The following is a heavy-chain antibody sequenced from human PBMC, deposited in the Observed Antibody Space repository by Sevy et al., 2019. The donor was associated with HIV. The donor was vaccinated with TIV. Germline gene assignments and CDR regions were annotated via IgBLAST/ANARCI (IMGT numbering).Heavy chain of an antibody. D-gene: IGHD3-22*01. CDR1: GFTFSSYS. CDR3: ARPDDSSGYYIEYFQH. V-gene: IGHV3-21*01. J-gene: IGHJ1*01. Sequence: GGSLRLSCAASGFTFSSYSMNWVRQAPGKGLEWVSSISSSSTYIYYADSVKDRFTISRDNAKNSLYLQMNSLRGEDTAVYYCARPDDSSGYYIEYFQHWGQGTLVTVSS. CDR2: ISSSSTYI.